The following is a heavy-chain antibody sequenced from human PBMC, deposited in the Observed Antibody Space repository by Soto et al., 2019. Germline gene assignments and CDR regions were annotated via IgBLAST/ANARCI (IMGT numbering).Heavy chain of an antibody. J-gene: IGHJ6*02. V-gene: IGHV4-30-4*01. CDR2: IYYSGST. Sequence: SETLSLTCTVSGGSISSGDYYWSWIRQPPGKGLEWIGYIYYSGSTYYNPTLKSRVTISVDTSKNQFSLKLSSVTAADTAVYYCARGLGRVGAKYYYYGMDVWGQGTTVTGSS. D-gene: IGHD1-26*01. CDR1: GGSISSGDYY. CDR3: ARGLGRVGAKYYYYGMDV.